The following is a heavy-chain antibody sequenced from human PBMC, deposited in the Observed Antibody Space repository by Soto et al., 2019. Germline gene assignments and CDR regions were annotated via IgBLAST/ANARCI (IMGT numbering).Heavy chain of an antibody. Sequence: SETLSLTCAVYGGSFSGYYWSWIRQHPGKGLEWIGQIYSSGSTYYSPSLKSRVTISVDTSENQFSLKLSSVTAADTAVYYCARHLPGSVFGQDYWGPGSQVTGSS. V-gene: IGHV4-59*08. CDR2: IYSSGST. D-gene: IGHD2-15*01. J-gene: IGHJ4*02. CDR1: GGSFSGYY. CDR3: ARHLPGSVFGQDY.